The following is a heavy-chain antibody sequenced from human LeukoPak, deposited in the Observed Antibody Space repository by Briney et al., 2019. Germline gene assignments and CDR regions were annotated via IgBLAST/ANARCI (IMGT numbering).Heavy chain of an antibody. CDR2: IYTSGST. J-gene: IGHJ6*03. D-gene: IGHD2-2*01. CDR1: GGSISSYY. V-gene: IGHV4-4*07. Sequence: SETLSLTCTVSGGSISSYYWSWIRQPAGKGLEWIGRIYTSGSTNYNPSLKSRVTISVDTSKNQFSLKLSSVTAADTAVYYCARGPSIVVVPAAWEADYYYMDVWGKGTTVTVSS. CDR3: ARGPSIVVVPAAWEADYYYMDV.